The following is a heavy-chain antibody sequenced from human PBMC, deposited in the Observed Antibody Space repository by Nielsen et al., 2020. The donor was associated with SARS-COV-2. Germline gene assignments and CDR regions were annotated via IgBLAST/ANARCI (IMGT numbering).Heavy chain of an antibody. CDR3: ARDYYDSSGLNAFDI. D-gene: IGHD3-22*01. V-gene: IGHV4-31*03. J-gene: IGHJ3*02. CDR2: IYYSGST. CDR1: GGSISSGGYY. Sequence: SETLSLTCTVSGGSISSGGYYWSWIRQHPGKGLEWIGYIYYSGSTNYNPSLKSRVTISVDKSKNQFSLKLSSVTAADTAVYYCARDYYDSSGLNAFDIWGQGTMVTVSS.